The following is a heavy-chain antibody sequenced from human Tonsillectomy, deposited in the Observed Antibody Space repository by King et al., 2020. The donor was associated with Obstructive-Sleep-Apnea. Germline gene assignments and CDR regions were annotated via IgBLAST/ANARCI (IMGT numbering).Heavy chain of an antibody. D-gene: IGHD3-22*01. CDR2: MNPNSGNT. CDR1: GYTFTSYD. V-gene: IGHV1-8*01. Sequence: QLVQSGAEVEKPGASVKVSCKASGYTFTSYDINWVRQATAPGLEWMGLMNPNSGNTGYAQKLQGRVTMTSNTSISTAYMELSSLRSEDTAVYYCARGQEKVLYDSSDYWGQGTLVTVSS. J-gene: IGHJ4*02. CDR3: ARGQEKVLYDSSDY.